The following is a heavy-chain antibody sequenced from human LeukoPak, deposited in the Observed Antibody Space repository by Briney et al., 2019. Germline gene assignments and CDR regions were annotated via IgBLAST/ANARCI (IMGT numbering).Heavy chain of an antibody. Sequence: PGGSLRLSCAASGFIFSAHYMGWVRQAPGKGLEWVSVISGSGSSTYYADSVKGRFTISRDNSKNTLYLQMNSLRAEDTAVYYCAKEMATIRAFDFWGQGTMVTVSS. CDR2: ISGSGSST. V-gene: IGHV3-23*01. CDR1: GFIFSAHY. CDR3: AKEMATIRAFDF. J-gene: IGHJ3*01. D-gene: IGHD5-24*01.